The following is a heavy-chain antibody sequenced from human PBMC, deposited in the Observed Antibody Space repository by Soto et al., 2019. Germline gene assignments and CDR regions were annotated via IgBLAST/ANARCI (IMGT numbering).Heavy chain of an antibody. Sequence: GGSLRLSCAASGFTFSNAWMNWVRQAPGKGLEWVGRIKSKTDGGTTDYAAPVKGRFTSSRDDSKNTLYLQMNSLKTEDTAVYYCTTEEDSWFGDLGGHFYWGQGTLVTVSS. J-gene: IGHJ4*02. CDR1: GFTFSNAW. CDR3: TTEEDSWFGDLGGHFY. V-gene: IGHV3-15*07. D-gene: IGHD3-10*01. CDR2: IKSKTDGGTT.